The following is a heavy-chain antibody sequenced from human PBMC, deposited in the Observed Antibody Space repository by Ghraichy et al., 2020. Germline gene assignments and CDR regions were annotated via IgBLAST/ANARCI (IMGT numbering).Heavy chain of an antibody. Sequence: SETLSLTCAVYGGSFSGYYWSWIRQPPGKGLEWIGEINHSGSTNYNPSLKSRVTISVDTSKNQFSLKLSSVTAADTAVYYCARAVAAPTDYWGQGTLVTVSS. V-gene: IGHV4-34*01. CDR2: INHSGST. D-gene: IGHD6-19*01. J-gene: IGHJ4*02. CDR3: ARAVAAPTDY. CDR1: GGSFSGYY.